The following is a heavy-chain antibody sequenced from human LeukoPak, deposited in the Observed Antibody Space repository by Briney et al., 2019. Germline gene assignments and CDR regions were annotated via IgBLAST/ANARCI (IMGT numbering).Heavy chain of an antibody. J-gene: IGHJ4*02. CDR3: ARGGSGSNRRFYYFDY. CDR2: ISSYSGDT. D-gene: IGHD3-10*01. Sequence: ASVKVSCKASGYTFSSYGITWVRQAPGQGLEWMGWISSYSGDTHFAQNFQDRLSTTTDTSTNTANMELRSLRSDDTAVYFCARGGSGSNRRFYYFDYWGQGTLVTVSS. CDR1: GYTFSSYG. V-gene: IGHV1-18*04.